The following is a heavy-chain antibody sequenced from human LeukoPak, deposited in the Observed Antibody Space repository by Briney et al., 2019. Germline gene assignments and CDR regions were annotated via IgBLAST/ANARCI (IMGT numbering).Heavy chain of an antibody. V-gene: IGHV3-21*01. CDR1: GFTFSSYS. CDR2: ISSSRSYI. J-gene: IGHJ3*02. Sequence: GGSLRLSCAASGFTFSSYSMNWVRQAPGKGLEWVSSISSSRSYIYYADSVKGRFTISRDNAKNSLYLQMNSLRAEDTAVYYCAKEVDYGDRPAAFDIWGQGTMVTVSS. D-gene: IGHD4-17*01. CDR3: AKEVDYGDRPAAFDI.